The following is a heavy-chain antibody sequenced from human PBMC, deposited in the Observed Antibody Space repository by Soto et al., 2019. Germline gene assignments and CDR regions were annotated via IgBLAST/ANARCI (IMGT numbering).Heavy chain of an antibody. CDR1: GGTLSHYT. Sequence: QVQLVQSGPEVKKPGSSVMVSCTASGGTLSHYTISWLRQAPGQGLEYMGRVIPILDISNYAQKFQGRVTITADKSTNTAYMELSSLRSDDTAVYYCPREVRIVGQSDATGWFDPWGQGTQVTVSS. CDR2: VIPILDIS. CDR3: PREVRIVGQSDATGWFDP. V-gene: IGHV1-69*08. D-gene: IGHD2-2*01. J-gene: IGHJ5*02.